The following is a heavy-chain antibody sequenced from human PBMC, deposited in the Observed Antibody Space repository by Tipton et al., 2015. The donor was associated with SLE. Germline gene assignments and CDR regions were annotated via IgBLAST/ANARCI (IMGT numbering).Heavy chain of an antibody. CDR2: TYSGGTT. Sequence: SLRLSCAASGFSFSIYAMNWVRQAPGKGLEWVSVTYSGGTTYYADSVKGRFTISRDDSKNTLYLQMNNLRAGDTAVYYCASQLLYTFDYWGQGTLVTVSS. V-gene: IGHV3-23*03. D-gene: IGHD2-2*01. CDR1: GFSFSIYA. CDR3: ASQLLYTFDY. J-gene: IGHJ4*02.